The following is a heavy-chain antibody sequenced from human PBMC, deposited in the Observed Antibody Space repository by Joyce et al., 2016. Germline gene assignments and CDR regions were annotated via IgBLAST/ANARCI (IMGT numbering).Heavy chain of an antibody. CDR2: VIPILGSR. J-gene: IGHJ5*02. CDR1: GGTFGTYG. D-gene: IGHD1-26*01. CDR3: ARDVPPSGSYYGHWFDP. Sequence: QAQLVQSGAEVKKPGSSVKVSCRASGGTFGTYGVSWVRQAPGQGFGWMGRVIPILGSREYSQNFQDRVTITADESTGTAYMQMSSLTVEDTAIYFCARDVPPSGSYYGHWFDPWGQGTLVTVSS. V-gene: IGHV1-69*11.